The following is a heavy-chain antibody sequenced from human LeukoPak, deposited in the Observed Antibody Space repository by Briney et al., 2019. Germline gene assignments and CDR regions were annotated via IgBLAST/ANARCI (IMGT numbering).Heavy chain of an antibody. J-gene: IGHJ1*01. D-gene: IGHD6-13*01. CDR2: ISSSSSYI. CDR3: ARDLYSSSWEKYFQH. Sequence: GGSLRLSCAASGFTFSSYSMNWVRQAPGKGLEWVSSISSSSSYIYCADSVKGRFTISRDNAKNSLYLQMNSLRAEDTAVYYCARDLYSSSWEKYFQHWGQGTLVTVSS. V-gene: IGHV3-21*01. CDR1: GFTFSSYS.